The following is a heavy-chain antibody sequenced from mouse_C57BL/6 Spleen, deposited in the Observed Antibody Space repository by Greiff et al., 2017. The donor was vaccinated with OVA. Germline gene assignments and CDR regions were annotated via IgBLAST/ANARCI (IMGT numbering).Heavy chain of an antibody. CDR1: GYTFTSYW. J-gene: IGHJ4*01. D-gene: IGHD2-14*01. CDR2: IHPNSGST. Sequence: QVQLQQSGAELVKPGASVKLSCKASGYTFTSYWMHWVKQRPGQGLEWIGMIHPNSGSTNYNEKFKSKATLTVVKSSSTAYMQLSSLTSEDSAVYCCAKGEVLEAMDYWGQGTSVTVSS. V-gene: IGHV1-64*01. CDR3: AKGEVLEAMDY.